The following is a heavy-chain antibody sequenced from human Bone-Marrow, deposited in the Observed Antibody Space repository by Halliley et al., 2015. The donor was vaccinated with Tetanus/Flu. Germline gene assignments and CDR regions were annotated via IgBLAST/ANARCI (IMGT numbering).Heavy chain of an antibody. V-gene: IGHV3-33*06. CDR3: AKERGPYNDFDI. CDR1: GFFFRTYG. Sequence: VQLVQSGGGVVQPGKSLRLSCAASGFFFRTYGMHWVRQPPGKGLEWLAVVWSDGINKFYADSVTGRFTISRDNSKNTLDLQMDSLRGEDTVVYYCAKERGPYNDFDIWGQGTMVTVFS. D-gene: IGHD2-2*02. J-gene: IGHJ3*02. CDR2: VWSDGINK.